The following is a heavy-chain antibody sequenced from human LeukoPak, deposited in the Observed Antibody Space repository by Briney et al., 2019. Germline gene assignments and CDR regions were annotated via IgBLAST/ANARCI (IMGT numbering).Heavy chain of an antibody. J-gene: IGHJ4*02. V-gene: IGHV3-23*01. CDR1: GFTFSSNA. CDR3: ASMWEGGY. D-gene: IGHD1-26*01. CDR2: IHGSDDNT. Sequence: GGSLRLSCAASGFTFSSNAMTWVRQAPGKGLEWVSAIHGSDDNTHYADSVKGRFTISRDNAKNSLYLQLNSLRADDTAVYYCASMWEGGYWGQGTLVTVSS.